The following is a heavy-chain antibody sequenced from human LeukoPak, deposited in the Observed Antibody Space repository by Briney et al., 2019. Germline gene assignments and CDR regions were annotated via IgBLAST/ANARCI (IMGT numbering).Heavy chain of an antibody. J-gene: IGHJ5*02. Sequence: GSLRLSCAASGFTFNIYAMNWVRQPPGKGLEWVSAISGSGDSTYYADSVKGRFTIARDNSKNTLYLHMNSLTAADTAVYYCAKDRGPYIGIDNNWFDPWGQGTLVPVSS. CDR2: ISGSGDST. CDR3: AKDRGPYIGIDNNWFDP. CDR1: GFTFNIYA. D-gene: IGHD1-26*01. V-gene: IGHV3-23*01.